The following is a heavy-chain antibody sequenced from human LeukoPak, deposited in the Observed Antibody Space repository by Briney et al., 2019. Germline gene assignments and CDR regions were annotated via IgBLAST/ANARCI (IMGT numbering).Heavy chain of an antibody. V-gene: IGHV3-21*01. Sequence: GGSLRLSCAASGFTFSSYAISWVRQAPGKGLEWVSSISSSSSYIYYADSVKGRFTISRDNAKNSLYLQMNSLRAEDTAVYYCARDCSSTSCEAFDIWGQGTMVTVSS. J-gene: IGHJ3*02. CDR1: GFTFSSYA. CDR2: ISSSSSYI. D-gene: IGHD2-2*01. CDR3: ARDCSSTSCEAFDI.